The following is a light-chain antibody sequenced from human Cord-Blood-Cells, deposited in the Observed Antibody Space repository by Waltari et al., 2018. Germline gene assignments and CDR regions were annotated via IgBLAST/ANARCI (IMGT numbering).Light chain of an antibody. J-gene: IGLJ2*01. CDR3: CSYAGSYTLKV. CDR1: SSDVGGYNY. V-gene: IGLV2-11*01. CDR2: DVS. Sequence: QSALTQPRSVSGSPGQSVTISCTGTSSDVGGYNYVSWYQQHPGKAPKLLIYDVSNRPSGVPVRFSGSKSGNTASLTISGLQAEDEADYYCCSYAGSYTLKVFGGGTKLTVL.